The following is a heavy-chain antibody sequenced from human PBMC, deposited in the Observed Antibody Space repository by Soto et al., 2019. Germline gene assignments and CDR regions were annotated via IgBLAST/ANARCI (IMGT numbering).Heavy chain of an antibody. CDR3: ARHKSHGWVVVTPGSAFDI. CDR1: GGSISSGGYS. J-gene: IGHJ3*02. Sequence: PSETLSLTCAVSGGSISSGGYSWSWIRQPPGKGLEWIGYIYHSGSTYYNPSLKSRVTISVDTSKNQFSLKLSSVTAADTAVYYCARHKSHGWVVVTPGSAFDIWGQGTMVT. D-gene: IGHD2-21*02. CDR2: IYHSGST. V-gene: IGHV4-30-2*03.